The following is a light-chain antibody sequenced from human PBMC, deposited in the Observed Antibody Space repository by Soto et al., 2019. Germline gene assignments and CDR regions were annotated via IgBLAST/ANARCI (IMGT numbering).Light chain of an antibody. CDR1: ENIFKF. Sequence: DIQLIQSPATLSASVGDRITITCRASENIFKFLAWYQQRSGSAPNLLIYAASDLESGVPSRFSGSGSGTEFTLTIDNLQPDDSSTYYCHHYTTQSVTFGGGTKVDVK. CDR3: HHYTTQSVT. V-gene: IGKV1-5*01. CDR2: AAS. J-gene: IGKJ4*01.